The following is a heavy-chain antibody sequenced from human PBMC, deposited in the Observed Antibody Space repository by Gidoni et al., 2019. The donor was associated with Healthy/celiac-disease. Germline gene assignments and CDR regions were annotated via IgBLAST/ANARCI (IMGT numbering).Heavy chain of an antibody. D-gene: IGHD6-6*01. CDR2: IYPGDSDT. CDR3: ARRIEYSSSSDAFDI. J-gene: IGHJ3*02. Sequence: EVQLVQSGAEVKKPGESLKISCKVFGSTFPSYWIGWVRQMPGKGLEWMGIIYPGDSDTRYSPSFQGQVTISADKSISTAYLQWSSLKASDTAMYYCARRIEYSSSSDAFDIWGQGTMVTVSS. V-gene: IGHV5-51*01. CDR1: GSTFPSYW.